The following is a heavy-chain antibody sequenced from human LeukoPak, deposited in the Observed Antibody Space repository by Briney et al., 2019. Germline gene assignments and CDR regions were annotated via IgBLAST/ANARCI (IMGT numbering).Heavy chain of an antibody. J-gene: IGHJ4*02. CDR1: GFTFRNYV. CDR2: TSSDLNVK. V-gene: IGHV3-30-3*01. Sequence: GGCLRLSCAASGFTFRNYVIHWVRQAAGKGLEWVAVTSSDLNVKLYADSVKGRFTISRDNSRSTLYLQMNSLRPEDTAIYYCAREGYYGSGSPPSLYFDYWGQGTLVTVSS. CDR3: AREGYYGSGSPPSLYFDY. D-gene: IGHD3-10*01.